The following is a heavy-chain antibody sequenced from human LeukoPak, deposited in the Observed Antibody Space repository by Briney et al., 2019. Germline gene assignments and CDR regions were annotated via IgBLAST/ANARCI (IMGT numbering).Heavy chain of an antibody. J-gene: IGHJ4*02. D-gene: IGHD3-3*01. CDR2: ISSSSSYI. CDR1: GFTFSSYS. Sequence: KAGGSLRLSCAASGFTFSSYSMNWVRQAPGKGLEWVSSISSSSSYIYYADSVKGRFTISRDNAKNSLYLQMNSLRAEDTAVYYCARDQFLEPDYWGQGTLVTVSS. CDR3: ARDQFLEPDY. V-gene: IGHV3-21*01.